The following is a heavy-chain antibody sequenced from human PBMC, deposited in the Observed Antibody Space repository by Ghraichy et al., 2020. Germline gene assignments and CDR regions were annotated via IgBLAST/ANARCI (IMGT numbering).Heavy chain of an antibody. CDR1: GGSFSGYY. V-gene: IGHV4-34*01. CDR3: ARTRSGLVQH. CDR2: INHSGST. Sequence: SETLSLTCAVYGGSFSGYYWSWIRQPPGKGLEWIGEINHSGSTNYNPSLKSRVTISVDTSKNQFSLKLSSVTAADTAVYYCARTRSGLVQHWGQGTLVTVSS. J-gene: IGHJ1*01. D-gene: IGHD3-3*01.